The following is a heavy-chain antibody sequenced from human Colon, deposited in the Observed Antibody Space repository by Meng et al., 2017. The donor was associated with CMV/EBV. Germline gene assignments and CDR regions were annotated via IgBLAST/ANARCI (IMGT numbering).Heavy chain of an antibody. CDR1: GGSFSGYY. Sequence: SETLSLTCAVYGGSFSGYYWSWIRQPPGKGLEWIGEINHSGSTNYNPSLKSRVTISVDTSKNQFSLKLSSVTAADTAVYYCARVLSRDGYNYGWFDPWGQGTLVTVSS. CDR2: INHSGST. J-gene: IGHJ5*02. V-gene: IGHV4-34*01. D-gene: IGHD5-24*01. CDR3: ARVLSRDGYNYGWFDP.